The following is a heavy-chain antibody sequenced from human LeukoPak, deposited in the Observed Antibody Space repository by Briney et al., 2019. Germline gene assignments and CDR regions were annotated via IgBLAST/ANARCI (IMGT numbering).Heavy chain of an antibody. CDR3: ARDRCSSTSCYVVGYYYYYGMDV. CDR2: IIPIFGTA. Sequence: VASVKVSCKASGGTFSSYAISWVRQAPGQGLEWMGGIIPIFGTANYAQKFQGRVTITADESTSTAYMELSSLRSEDTAVYYCARDRCSSTSCYVVGYYYYYGMDVWGQGTTVTVSS. D-gene: IGHD2-2*01. CDR1: GGTFSSYA. J-gene: IGHJ6*02. V-gene: IGHV1-69*13.